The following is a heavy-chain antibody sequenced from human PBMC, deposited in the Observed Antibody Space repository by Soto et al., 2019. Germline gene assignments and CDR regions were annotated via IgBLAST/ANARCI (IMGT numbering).Heavy chain of an antibody. V-gene: IGHV3-74*01. CDR2: INSDGSTI. CDR1: GFTFGPFW. CDR3: AKSPGMYYYDSSGYYHYDY. D-gene: IGHD3-22*01. Sequence: GGSLRLSCAASGFTFGPFWMHWVRQAPGKGLVWLSHINSDGSTIVYADSVKGRFTISRDNSKNTLYLQMNSLRAEDTAVYYCAKSPGMYYYDSSGYYHYDYWGQGTLVTVSS. J-gene: IGHJ4*02.